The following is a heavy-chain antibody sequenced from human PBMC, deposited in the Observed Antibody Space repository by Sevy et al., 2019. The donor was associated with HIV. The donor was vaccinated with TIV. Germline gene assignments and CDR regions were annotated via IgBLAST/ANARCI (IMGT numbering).Heavy chain of an antibody. Sequence: GGSLRLSCSASGFTFSNYAMHWVRQSPGKGLEYVSTLNNNAGNTYYADSVKGRFTVSRDNSKNTLYLQMSSLRAEDTAVYYCVKDLLSGGDWEAFGIWGQGTMVTVSS. CDR2: LNNNAGNT. CDR1: GFTFSNYA. CDR3: VKDLLSGGDWEAFGI. V-gene: IGHV3-64D*06. D-gene: IGHD2-21*02. J-gene: IGHJ3*02.